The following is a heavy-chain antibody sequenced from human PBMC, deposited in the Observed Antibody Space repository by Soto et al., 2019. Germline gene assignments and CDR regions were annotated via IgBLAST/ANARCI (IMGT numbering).Heavy chain of an antibody. CDR2: IWYDGTNK. J-gene: IGHJ4*02. Sequence: GGSLRLSCAASGFPFSSYGMHWVRQAPGKGLDWVAVIWYDGTNKDYADSVKGRFTISRDNSKNTLFLQMNNLRVDDTAVYYCASSINWGQGTLVTVSS. V-gene: IGHV3-33*01. CDR3: ASSIN. CDR1: GFPFSSYG.